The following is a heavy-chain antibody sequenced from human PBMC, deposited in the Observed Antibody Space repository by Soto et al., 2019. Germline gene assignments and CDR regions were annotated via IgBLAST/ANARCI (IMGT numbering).Heavy chain of an antibody. J-gene: IGHJ5*02. CDR3: ARSSGGNFGILIEGTNWFAT. CDR2: INPHGGST. D-gene: IGHD1-26*01. V-gene: IGHV1-46*01. Sequence: ASVKVSCKAPRDTFTSYYINWVRQAPGQGLEWIGVINPHGGSTVYAQKFQGRVTMTRDTSASTVYMELSSLRSEDTAVYYCARSSGGNFGILIEGTNWFATWGQGTLVTVSS. CDR1: RDTFTSYY.